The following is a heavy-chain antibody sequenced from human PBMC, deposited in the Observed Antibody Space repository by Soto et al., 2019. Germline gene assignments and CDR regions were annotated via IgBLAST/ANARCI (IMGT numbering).Heavy chain of an antibody. Sequence: GGSLRLSCAASGFTFSRNAMSWVRQAPGKGLEWVSAISDSGGSTYYADSVKGRFTISRDNSKNTLYLQMNSLRAEDTAVYYCAKDPANGNFDYWGQGTLVTVLL. V-gene: IGHV3-23*01. D-gene: IGHD2-8*01. J-gene: IGHJ4*02. CDR3: AKDPANGNFDY. CDR2: ISDSGGST. CDR1: GFTFSRNA.